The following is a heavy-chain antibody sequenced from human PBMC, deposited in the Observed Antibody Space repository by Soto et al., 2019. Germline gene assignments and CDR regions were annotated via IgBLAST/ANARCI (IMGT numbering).Heavy chain of an antibody. D-gene: IGHD5-12*01. Sequence: SETLSLTCAVYGGSFSGYYWSWIRQPPGKGLEWIGEINHSGSTNYNPSLKSRVTISVDTSKNQFSLKLSSVTAADTAVYYCARGNRYSGYDYPDYWGQGTLVTVS. CDR1: GGSFSGYY. V-gene: IGHV4-34*01. CDR2: INHSGST. CDR3: ARGNRYSGYDYPDY. J-gene: IGHJ4*02.